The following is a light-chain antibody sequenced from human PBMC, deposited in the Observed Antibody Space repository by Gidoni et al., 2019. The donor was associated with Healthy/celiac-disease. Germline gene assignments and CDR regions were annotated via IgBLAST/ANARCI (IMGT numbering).Light chain of an antibody. CDR3: QQYGSSRGFT. CDR1: QSVSSSY. Sequence: EIVLTQSPGTLSLSPGERATLSCRASQSVSSSYLAWYQQKPGQAPRLLIYGASSRATGIPDRFSGSGSGTDFTLTISRLDPEDFAVYYCQQYGSSRGFTFXPXTKVDIK. J-gene: IGKJ3*01. V-gene: IGKV3-20*01. CDR2: GAS.